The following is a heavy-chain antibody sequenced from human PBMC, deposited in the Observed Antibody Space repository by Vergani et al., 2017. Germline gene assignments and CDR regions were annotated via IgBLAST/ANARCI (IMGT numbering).Heavy chain of an antibody. J-gene: IGHJ6*02. CDR2: IIPILGIA. Sequence: QVQLVQSGAEVKKPGSSVKVSCKASGGTFSSYTISWVRQAPGQGLEWMGRIIPILGIANYAQKFQGRVTITADKSTSTAYMELSSLRSEDTAVYYCAKGRTGVGILTGYYSYYGMDVWGQGTTVTVSS. V-gene: IGHV1-69*02. CDR1: GGTFSSYT. D-gene: IGHD3-9*01. CDR3: AKGRTGVGILTGYYSYYGMDV.